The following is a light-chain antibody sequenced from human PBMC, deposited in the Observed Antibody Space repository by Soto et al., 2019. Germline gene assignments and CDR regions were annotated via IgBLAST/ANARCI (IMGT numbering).Light chain of an antibody. Sequence: EIVLTQSPATLSVSPGERATLSCRASQSVSNNLAWYQQKPGQAPRLLIYGASNRATGTPARFTGSGSGTDFTLTISSLEPEDFAVYYCQQRNNWPPWTFGQGTKVEIK. CDR1: QSVSNN. J-gene: IGKJ1*01. CDR3: QQRNNWPPWT. CDR2: GAS. V-gene: IGKV3-11*01.